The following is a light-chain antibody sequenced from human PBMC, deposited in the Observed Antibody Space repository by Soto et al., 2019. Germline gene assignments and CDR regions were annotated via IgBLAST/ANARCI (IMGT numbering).Light chain of an antibody. CDR1: QSISSW. CDR2: KAS. Sequence: DIQMTQSPSTLSASVGDRVTITCRASQSISSWLAWYQQKPGKAPTLLIYKASSLESGVPSRFSGSGSGTEFTLAISSLQPDDFATYYCQQYNSYSGTFGQGTKVEI. V-gene: IGKV1-5*03. J-gene: IGKJ1*01. CDR3: QQYNSYSGT.